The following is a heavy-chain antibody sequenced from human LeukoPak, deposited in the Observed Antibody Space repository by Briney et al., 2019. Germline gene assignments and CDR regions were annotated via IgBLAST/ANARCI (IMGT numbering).Heavy chain of an antibody. V-gene: IGHV3-23*01. J-gene: IGHJ4*02. D-gene: IGHD1-26*01. CDR2: ISGSGVNT. Sequence: GGSLRLSCAASGFTFRSYGMNWVRQAPGKGLEWVSAISGSGVNTYYADSVKGRFTISRDNSKNTLYLQMNRLRAEDTAVYYCAKDFSQEGSHSVDYWGQGTLVTVSS. CDR1: GFTFRSYG. CDR3: AKDFSQEGSHSVDY.